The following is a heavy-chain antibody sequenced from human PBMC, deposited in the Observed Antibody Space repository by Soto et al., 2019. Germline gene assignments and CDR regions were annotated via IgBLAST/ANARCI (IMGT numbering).Heavy chain of an antibody. CDR3: AGGDNYYALGV. D-gene: IGHD2-15*01. V-gene: IGHV3-30*04. CDR2: ISYDGSNS. J-gene: IGHJ6*02. Sequence: QLQLVESGGGVVQPGRSLRLSCAASASTFSNYIMHWVRQAPGKGLEWVAFISYDGSNSNYADFAEGRFTISRDNPKNMLYLQLSSLRPDDTAVYYCAGGDNYYALGVWGQGTTVTVSS. CDR1: ASTFSNYI.